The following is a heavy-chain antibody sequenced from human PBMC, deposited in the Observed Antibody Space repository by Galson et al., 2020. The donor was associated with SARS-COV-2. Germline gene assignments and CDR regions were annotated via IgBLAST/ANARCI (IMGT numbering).Heavy chain of an antibody. J-gene: IGHJ4*02. CDR2: ISYDGRNK. V-gene: IGHV3-30*01. D-gene: IGHD1-20*01. CDR3: ASDLYNWIRGLDY. CDR1: GFTFSTYA. Sequence: GGSLRLSCATSGFTFSTYAMHWVRQAPGKGLEWVAVISYDGRNKYYADSVKGRFTISRDNSKNTLYLQMNSLRTEDTAVYYCASDLYNWIRGLDYWGQGTLVTVSS.